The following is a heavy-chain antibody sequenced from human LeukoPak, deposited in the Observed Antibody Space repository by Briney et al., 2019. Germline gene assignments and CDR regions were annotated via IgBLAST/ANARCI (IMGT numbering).Heavy chain of an antibody. Sequence: GGSLRLSCAASGFTFSSYAMHWVRQAPGKGLVWVAVISYDGSNKYYADSVKGRFTISRDNSKNTLYLQMNSLRAEDTAVYYCARDLGLTPGYGMDVWGQGATVTVSS. CDR3: ARDLGLTPGYGMDV. CDR1: GFTFSSYA. CDR2: ISYDGSNK. J-gene: IGHJ6*02. V-gene: IGHV3-30*04.